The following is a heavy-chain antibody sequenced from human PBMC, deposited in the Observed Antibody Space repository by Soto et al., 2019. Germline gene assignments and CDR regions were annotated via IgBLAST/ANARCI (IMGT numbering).Heavy chain of an antibody. CDR3: ARVIGGYDYYYYYGMDV. CDR1: SGTICSYY. V-gene: IGHV4-59*01. CDR2: IYYRGST. Sequence: SVPLSLNCSVCSGTICSYYWSRIRHPPGKGLEWIGYIYYRGSTNYNPSLKSRVTISVATSKNQFSLKLSSVTAADTAVYYCARVIGGYDYYYYYGMDVWGQGTTVT. D-gene: IGHD5-12*01. J-gene: IGHJ6*02.